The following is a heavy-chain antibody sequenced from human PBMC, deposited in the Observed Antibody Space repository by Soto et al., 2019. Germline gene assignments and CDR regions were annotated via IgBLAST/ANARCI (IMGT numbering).Heavy chain of an antibody. J-gene: IGHJ4*02. D-gene: IGHD6-13*01. Sequence: QVQRVESGGGVVQPGRSLRLSCAASGFTFSSYGMHWVRQAPGKGLEWVAVISYYADSVKGRFTISRDNSKNTLYLQMNSLRAEDTAVYYCAKEAAAGTMDYWGQGTLVTVSS. V-gene: IGHV3-30*18. CDR3: AKEAAAGTMDY. CDR1: GFTFSSYG. CDR2: IS.